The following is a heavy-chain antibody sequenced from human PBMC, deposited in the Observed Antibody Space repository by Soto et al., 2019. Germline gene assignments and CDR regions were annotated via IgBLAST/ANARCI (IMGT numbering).Heavy chain of an antibody. CDR1: GFTFGDYA. V-gene: IGHV3-49*03. CDR3: TRPRYYDILTGYYSAAYYYYGMDV. Sequence: GSLRLSCTASGFTFGDYAMSWFRQAPGKGLEWVGFIRSKAYGGTTEYAASVKGRFTISRDDSKSIAYLQMNSLKTEDTAVYYCTRPRYYDILTGYYSAAYYYYGMDVWGQGTTVTVSS. D-gene: IGHD3-9*01. J-gene: IGHJ6*02. CDR2: IRSKAYGGTT.